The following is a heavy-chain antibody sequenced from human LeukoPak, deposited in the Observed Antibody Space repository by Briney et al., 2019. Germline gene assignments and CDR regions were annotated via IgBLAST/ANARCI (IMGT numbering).Heavy chain of an antibody. CDR2: IDEDGSGK. D-gene: IGHD3-22*01. Sequence: PGGSRRLSCAASGFTFSGNWMSWVRQAPGKGREWLANIDEDGSGKYYMDSVKGRFTISRDNARNSLYLQINSLRPDDTAVYYCARDAKYYHDSSGYHWGQGTLVTVSS. CDR3: ARDAKYYHDSSGYH. V-gene: IGHV3-7*01. J-gene: IGHJ4*02. CDR1: GFTFSGNW.